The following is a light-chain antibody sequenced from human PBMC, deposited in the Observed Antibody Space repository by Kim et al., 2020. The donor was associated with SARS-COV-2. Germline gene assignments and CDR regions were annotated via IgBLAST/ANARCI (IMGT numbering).Light chain of an antibody. J-gene: IGKJ2*01. CDR3: QHYGDSPYT. V-gene: IGKV3-20*01. CDR2: GAS. CDR1: QTITASY. Sequence: LSPGEGATLSCMASQTITASYLAWYQQKPGQAPRLLIYGASSRATGIPNRFSGSGSGTDFTLTISRLEPEDFAVYYCQHYGDSPYTFGQGTKLEI.